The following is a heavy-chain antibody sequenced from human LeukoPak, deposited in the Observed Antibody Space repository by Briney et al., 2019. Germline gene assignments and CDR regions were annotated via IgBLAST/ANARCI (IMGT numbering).Heavy chain of an antibody. V-gene: IGHV4-4*02. D-gene: IGHD3-10*01. CDR2: INHSGST. Sequence: SETLSLTCAVSGGSISSSNWWSWIRQPPGKGLEWIGEINHSGSTNYNPSLKSRVTISVDTSKNQFSLKLNSVTAADTAVYYCARGGYYGSGSDFRFDPWGQGTLVTVSS. CDR1: GGSISSSNW. CDR3: ARGGYYGSGSDFRFDP. J-gene: IGHJ5*02.